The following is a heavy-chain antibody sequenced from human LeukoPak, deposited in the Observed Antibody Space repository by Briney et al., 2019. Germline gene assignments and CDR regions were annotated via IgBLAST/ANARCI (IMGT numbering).Heavy chain of an antibody. Sequence: GGSLRLSCAASGFTFSSYWMHWVRQAPGKGLAWVSRIYSDGSTTNCADSVKGRFTISRDNAKNTVYLQMNSLRAEDTAVYYCARGNWNPDFWGQGTLVTVSS. J-gene: IGHJ4*02. V-gene: IGHV3-74*01. CDR3: ARGNWNPDF. CDR2: IYSDGSTT. D-gene: IGHD1-1*01. CDR1: GFTFSSYW.